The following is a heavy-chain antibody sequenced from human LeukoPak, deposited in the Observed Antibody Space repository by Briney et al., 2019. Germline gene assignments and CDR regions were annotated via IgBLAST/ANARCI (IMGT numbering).Heavy chain of an antibody. Sequence: SETLSLTCTVSGGSISSGDYYWSWIRQPPGKGLEWIGYIYYSGSTYYNPSLKSRVTISVDMSKNQFSLKLSSVTAADTAVYYCATSLSSHHPPDWYFDLWGRGTLVTVSS. J-gene: IGHJ2*01. CDR1: GGSISSGDYY. CDR3: ATSLSSHHPPDWYFDL. D-gene: IGHD2-15*01. V-gene: IGHV4-30-4*01. CDR2: IYYSGST.